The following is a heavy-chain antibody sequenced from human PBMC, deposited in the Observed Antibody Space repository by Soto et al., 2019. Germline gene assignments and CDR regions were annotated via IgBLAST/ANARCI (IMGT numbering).Heavy chain of an antibody. CDR3: ARDHLSTTVTTVGY. CDR1: GFTFSNYG. J-gene: IGHJ4*02. V-gene: IGHV3-30*03. Sequence: QVQLVESGGGVVQPGRSLRLSCAASGFTFSNYGMHWVRQAPGKGLEWVAVISYHGSDKYYADSVKGRFTISRDNSKNTLYRQMYSLRAEDTAVYYFARDHLSTTVTTVGYWGQGTLVTVSS. CDR2: ISYHGSDK. D-gene: IGHD4-17*01.